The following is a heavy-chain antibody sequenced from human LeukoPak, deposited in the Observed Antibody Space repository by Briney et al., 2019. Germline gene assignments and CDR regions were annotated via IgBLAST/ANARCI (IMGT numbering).Heavy chain of an antibody. Sequence: SETLPLTCTVSGGSISSYYWSWIRQPPGKGLEWIGYIYYSGSTNYNPSLKSRVTISVDTSKNQFSLKLSSVTAADTAVYYCARGRQLVAYYFDYWGQGTLVTVSS. J-gene: IGHJ4*02. CDR1: GGSISSYY. CDR3: ARGRQLVAYYFDY. CDR2: IYYSGST. V-gene: IGHV4-59*01. D-gene: IGHD6-13*01.